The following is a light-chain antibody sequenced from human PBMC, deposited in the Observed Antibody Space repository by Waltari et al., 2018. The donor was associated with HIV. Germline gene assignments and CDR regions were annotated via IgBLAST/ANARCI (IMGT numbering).Light chain of an antibody. CDR3: QQYNNWPRT. Sequence: EIVMTQSPAPLSVSPGTSATLSCRASQSVITNLAWYQQRFGQPPRLLIYGASTRATNIPARFSGGGSGTEFTLTISSLQSEDFAIYYCQQYNNWPRTFGQGTKVEV. J-gene: IGKJ1*01. CDR2: GAS. V-gene: IGKV3-15*01. CDR1: QSVITN.